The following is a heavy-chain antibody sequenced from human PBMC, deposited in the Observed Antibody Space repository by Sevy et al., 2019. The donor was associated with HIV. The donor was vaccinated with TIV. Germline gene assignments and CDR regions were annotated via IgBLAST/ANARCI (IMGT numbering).Heavy chain of an antibody. J-gene: IGHJ4*02. CDR1: GITFSSYA. Sequence: GGSLRLSCAASGITFSSYAMSWVRQAPGKGLEWVSGISGSGATTYYADSVKGRFTISRYNSMDTLYLQMNSLRVEDTAIYYCGKECVGVAVAAGGRVYFDFWGQGTLVTVSS. D-gene: IGHD6-19*01. CDR3: GKECVGVAVAAGGRVYFDF. V-gene: IGHV3-23*01. CDR2: ISGSGATT.